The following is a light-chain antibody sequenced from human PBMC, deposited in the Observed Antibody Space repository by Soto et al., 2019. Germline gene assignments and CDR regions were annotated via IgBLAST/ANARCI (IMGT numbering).Light chain of an antibody. V-gene: IGLV2-23*01. CDR1: NSDIGSYNL. CDR2: AGS. J-gene: IGLJ3*02. Sequence: QSALTQPASVSGSPGQSITISCTGTNSDIGSYNLVSWYQQHSGKAPQLMVNAGSKRPAGVSNRFSGSKSGNTASLTICGLQAEDEADYYCCSYAGSSTGVFGAGTKLTVL. CDR3: CSYAGSSTGV.